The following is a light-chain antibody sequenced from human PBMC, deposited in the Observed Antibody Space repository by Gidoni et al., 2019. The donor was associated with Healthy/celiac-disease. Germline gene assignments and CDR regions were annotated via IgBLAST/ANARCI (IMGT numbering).Light chain of an antibody. J-gene: IGLJ3*02. V-gene: IGLV1-44*01. CDR3: ATWDDSLNGPV. CDR2: RNN. CDR1: SSNIGSNT. Sequence: QSVLTQPPSASGTPGPRVTISCSGSSSNIGSNTVNWYQQLPGTAPKLLIYRNNQRPSGVPDRFSGSKSGTSASLAISGLQSEDEADHYCATWDDSLNGPVFGGGTKLTVL.